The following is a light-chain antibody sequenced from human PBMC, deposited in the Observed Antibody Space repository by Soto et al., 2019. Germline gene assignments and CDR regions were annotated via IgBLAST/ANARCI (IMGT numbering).Light chain of an antibody. J-gene: IGLJ2*01. CDR3: LLYFGGVRV. CDR1: TGAVTSTYY. CDR2: STS. Sequence: QAVVTQEPSLTVSPGGTVTLTCASSTGAVTSTYYPNWFQQKPGQPPTSLIYSTSNKHSWTPARFSGSLLGGKAVLTLSGVQPEDEAEYFCLLYFGGVRVFGGGTKVTVL. V-gene: IGLV7-43*01.